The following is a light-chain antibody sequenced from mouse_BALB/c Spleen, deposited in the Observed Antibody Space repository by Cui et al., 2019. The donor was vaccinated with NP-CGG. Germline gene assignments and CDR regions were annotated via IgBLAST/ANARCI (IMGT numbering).Light chain of an antibody. Sequence: DILMTQSPSSMSASLGDTVIITCHASQDISSNIGWLQQKPGKSFKGLIYHGTNLEDGVPSRFSGSGSGADYSLTISSLESEDCADYYCVQYVQFPPWTFGGGTKLEIK. CDR3: VQYVQFPPWT. CDR1: QDISSN. CDR2: HGT. V-gene: IGKV14-100*01. J-gene: IGKJ1*01.